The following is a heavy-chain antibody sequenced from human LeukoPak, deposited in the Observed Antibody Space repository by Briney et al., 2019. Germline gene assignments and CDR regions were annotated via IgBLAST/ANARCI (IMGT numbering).Heavy chain of an antibody. Sequence: GESLKISCRGSGYSFTYYWIGWVRQMPGKGLEWMGIIYPCDSDTRYRPSFQGQVTISVDKSISTAYLQWSSLKASDTAMYYCARQDGNSKYYFDYWGQGTLVTVSS. D-gene: IGHD1-1*01. J-gene: IGHJ4*02. CDR3: ARQDGNSKYYFDY. CDR1: GYSFTYYW. V-gene: IGHV5-51*01. CDR2: IYPCDSDT.